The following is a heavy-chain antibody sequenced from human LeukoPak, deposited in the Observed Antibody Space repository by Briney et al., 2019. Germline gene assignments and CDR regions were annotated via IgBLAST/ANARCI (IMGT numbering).Heavy chain of an antibody. CDR3: ASGVLTGYPIDY. Sequence: SETLSLTCAVYGGSFSGYYWSWIRQPPGKGLEWIGEINHSGSTNYNPSLKSRVTISVDTSKNQFSLKLSSVTAADTAVYYCASGVLTGYPIDYWGQGTLVTVSS. D-gene: IGHD3-9*01. J-gene: IGHJ4*02. CDR1: GGSFSGYY. CDR2: INHSGST. V-gene: IGHV4-34*01.